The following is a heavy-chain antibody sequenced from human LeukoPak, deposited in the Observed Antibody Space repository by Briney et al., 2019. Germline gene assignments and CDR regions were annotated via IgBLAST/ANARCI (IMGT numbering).Heavy chain of an antibody. CDR3: ARDVYYYDSSGYYYRLDAFDI. D-gene: IGHD3-22*01. Sequence: SVKLSCKASGGTFSSYAISWVRQAPGQGLEWMGRIIPIFGTANYAQKFQGRVTITTDESTSTAYMELSSLRSEDTAVYYCARDVYYYDSSGYYYRLDAFDIWGQGTMVTVSS. J-gene: IGHJ3*02. CDR2: IIPIFGTA. V-gene: IGHV1-69*05. CDR1: GGTFSSYA.